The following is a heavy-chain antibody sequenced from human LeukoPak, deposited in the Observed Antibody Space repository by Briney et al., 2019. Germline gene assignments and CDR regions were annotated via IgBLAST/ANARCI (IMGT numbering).Heavy chain of an antibody. D-gene: IGHD4-11*01. Sequence: SVKVSCKASGGTFSSYAISWVRQAPGQGLEWMGGIIPIFGTANYAQKFQGRVTITADESTSTAYMELSSLRSEDTAVYYCASGVTTGGKYYYYYYMDVWGKGTTVTVSS. CDR3: ASGVTTGGKYYYYYYMDV. V-gene: IGHV1-69*13. CDR1: GGTFSSYA. CDR2: IIPIFGTA. J-gene: IGHJ6*03.